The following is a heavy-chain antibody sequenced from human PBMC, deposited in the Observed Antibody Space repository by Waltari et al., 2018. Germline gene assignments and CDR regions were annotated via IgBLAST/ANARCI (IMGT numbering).Heavy chain of an antibody. J-gene: IGHJ6*02. D-gene: IGHD3-10*01. CDR2: ISPTGTTI. CDR3: ARSPDYGDYYGMDV. CDR1: GFTFTDYY. Sequence: QVHLVESGGGFVKPGGSLRLSCTASGFTFTDYYMTWIRQAPGKGLEWLSYISPTGTTIYDADSVKGRFTISRDNAKNSVYLQMSSLRAEDTAVYYCARSPDYGDYYGMDVWGQGTTVTVSS. V-gene: IGHV3-11*04.